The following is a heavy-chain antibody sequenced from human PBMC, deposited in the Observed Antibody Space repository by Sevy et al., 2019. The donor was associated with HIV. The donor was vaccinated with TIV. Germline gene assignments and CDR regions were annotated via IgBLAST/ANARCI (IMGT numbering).Heavy chain of an antibody. D-gene: IGHD2-2*01. V-gene: IGHV3-74*01. J-gene: IGHJ4*02. CDR3: ARGTRGLPSS. CDR1: GFTFSNFW. CDR2: INTDGNSI. Sequence: GGSLRLSCAASGFTFSNFWMHWVRQGPGKGLVWVSRINTDGNSISYADSVKGRFTISRDNAKTTVFLQMNSLRSEDTDVYYCARGTRGLPSSWGQGTLVTVSS.